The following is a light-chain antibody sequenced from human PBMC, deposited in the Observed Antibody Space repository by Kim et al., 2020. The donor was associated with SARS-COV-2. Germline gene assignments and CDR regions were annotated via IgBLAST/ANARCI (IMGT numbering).Light chain of an antibody. CDR3: SSYTSSSLYV. Sequence: GQSITISCTGTSSDVGGYDYVSWYQQHPGKAPKVVIYDVSNRPSGVSNRFPGSKSGNTASLTISGLQAEDEADYYCSSYTSSSLYVFGTGTKVTVL. V-gene: IGLV2-14*03. CDR2: DVS. CDR1: SSDVGGYDY. J-gene: IGLJ1*01.